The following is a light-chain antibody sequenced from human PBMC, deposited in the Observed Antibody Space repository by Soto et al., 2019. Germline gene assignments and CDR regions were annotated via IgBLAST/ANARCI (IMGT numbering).Light chain of an antibody. CDR3: QQYESYLT. Sequence: DIQMTQSPSALSASVGDRVTIICRASQSVSSWLAWYQQKPGKAPKLLIYDASNLESGVPSRFSGSGSGTEFTLTVSSLQPDDFATYYCQQYESYLTFDQGTKVEIK. J-gene: IGKJ1*01. CDR2: DAS. CDR1: QSVSSW. V-gene: IGKV1-5*02.